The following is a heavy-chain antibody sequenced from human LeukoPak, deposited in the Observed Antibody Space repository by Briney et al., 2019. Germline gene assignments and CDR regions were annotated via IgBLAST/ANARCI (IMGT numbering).Heavy chain of an antibody. D-gene: IGHD5-24*01. V-gene: IGHV3-21*01. CDR1: GFTFSSYS. CDR3: ARDMASNY. J-gene: IGHJ4*02. Sequence: GGSLGLSCAASGFTFSSYSMNWVRQAPGKGLEWVSSISTSSTYIYYADSVKGRFTISRDNAKNSLYLQMNSLRAEDTAVYYCARDMASNYWGQGTLVTVSS. CDR2: ISTSSTYI.